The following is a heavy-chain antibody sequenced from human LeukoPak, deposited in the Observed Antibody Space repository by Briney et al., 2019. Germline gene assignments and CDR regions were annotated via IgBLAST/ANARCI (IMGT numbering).Heavy chain of an antibody. J-gene: IGHJ4*02. Sequence: PGGSLRLSCAASRFTFSIYWMSWVRQAPGKGLEWVANIQRDGSEFYYMDSVRGRFTISRDNAKSSLYLQMNSLRVEDTAVYYCARSPDGFDYWGQGTLVTVSS. CDR3: ARSPDGFDY. V-gene: IGHV3-7*01. CDR1: RFTFSIYW. CDR2: IQRDGSEF.